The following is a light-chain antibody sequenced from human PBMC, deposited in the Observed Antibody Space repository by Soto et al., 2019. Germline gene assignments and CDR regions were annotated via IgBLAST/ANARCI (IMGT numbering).Light chain of an antibody. Sequence: QSVLPQPRSVSGSPGQAVTISCTGPSSDIGAYNYVFWYQPYPGKSPKLIIYAIFKRPSGVPACFSASKSGNTASLTIAGVQTADDADYHCSSLAGSYNLVFGVGTKVTVL. CDR3: SSLAGSYNLV. CDR1: SSDIGAYNY. J-gene: IGLJ2*01. CDR2: AIF. V-gene: IGLV2-11*01.